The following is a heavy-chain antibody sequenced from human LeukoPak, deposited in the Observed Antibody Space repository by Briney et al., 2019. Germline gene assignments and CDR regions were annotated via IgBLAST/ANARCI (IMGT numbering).Heavy chain of an antibody. D-gene: IGHD3-10*01. Sequence: GGSLRLSCAASGFTFSSYGMSWVRQAPGKGLEWVSAISGSGGSTYYADSVKGRFTISRDNSKNTLYLQMNSLRAEDTAVYYCAKSLLWFGVGTWFDPWGQGTLVTVSS. CDR2: ISGSGGST. J-gene: IGHJ5*02. CDR1: GFTFSSYG. V-gene: IGHV3-23*01. CDR3: AKSLLWFGVGTWFDP.